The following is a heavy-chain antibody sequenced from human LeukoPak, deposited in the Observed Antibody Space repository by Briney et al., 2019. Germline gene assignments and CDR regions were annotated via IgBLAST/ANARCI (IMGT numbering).Heavy chain of an antibody. CDR2: ISHDGSNK. V-gene: IGHV3-30*18. J-gene: IGHJ4*02. CDR1: GFTFSTYD. Sequence: RGSLRLSCAASGFTFSTYDMHWVRQAPGKGLEWVAVISHDGSNKYHADSVKGRFTISRDNFKNTLYLQMNSLRAEDTAMYYCAKYRYCSGGSCYELDFWGQGTLVTVSS. D-gene: IGHD2-15*01. CDR3: AKYRYCSGGSCYELDF.